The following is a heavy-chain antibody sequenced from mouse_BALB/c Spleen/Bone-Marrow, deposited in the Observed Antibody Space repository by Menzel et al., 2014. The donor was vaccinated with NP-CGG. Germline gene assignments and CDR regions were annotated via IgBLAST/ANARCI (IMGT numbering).Heavy chain of an antibody. CDR2: ISSVGSYT. D-gene: IGHD4-1*01. CDR3: ARRGTGTGSYYVDY. V-gene: IGHV5-6*01. Sequence: EVQLVESGGDLVKPGGSLKLSCAASGFTYSNYGMSWVRQTPDKRLEWVATISSVGSYTYYPDSVKGRFTISRDNAKNTLLLQMSSLKSEDTAMYYCARRGTGTGSYYVDYWGQGTTLTVSS. J-gene: IGHJ2*01. CDR1: GFTYSNYG.